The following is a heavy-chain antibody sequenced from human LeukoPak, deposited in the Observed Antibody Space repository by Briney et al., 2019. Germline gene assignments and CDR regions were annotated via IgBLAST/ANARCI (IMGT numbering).Heavy chain of an antibody. CDR2: INHSGST. J-gene: IGHJ5*02. V-gene: IGHV4-34*01. CDR3: ARLYSSSWYRNWFDP. CDR1: GGSFSGYY. Sequence: PSETLSLTCAVYGGSFSGYYWSWIRQPPGKGLEWIGEINHSGSTNYNPSLKSRVTISVDTSKNQFSLKLSSVTAANTAVYYCARLYSSSWYRNWFDPWGQGTLVTVSS. D-gene: IGHD6-13*01.